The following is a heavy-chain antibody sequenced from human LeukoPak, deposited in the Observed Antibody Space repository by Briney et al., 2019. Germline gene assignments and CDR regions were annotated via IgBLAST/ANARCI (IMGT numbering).Heavy chain of an antibody. CDR2: ISSSSSYI. CDR1: GFTFSSYS. Sequence: PGGSLRLSCAASGFTFSSYSMNWVRQAPGKGLEWVSSISSSSSYIYYADSVKGRFTISRDNSKNTLYLQMNSLRAEDTAVYYCAKCNPQRNYYFDYWGQGTLVTVSS. J-gene: IGHJ4*02. D-gene: IGHD2/OR15-2a*01. CDR3: AKCNPQRNYYFDY. V-gene: IGHV3-21*04.